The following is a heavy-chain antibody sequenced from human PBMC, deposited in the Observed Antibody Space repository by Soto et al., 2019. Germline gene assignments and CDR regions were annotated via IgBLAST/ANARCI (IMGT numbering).Heavy chain of an antibody. V-gene: IGHV1-69*13. CDR1: VGPLSSYA. CDR2: IIPIFGTA. Sequence: SVKISCKASVGPLSSYAISLVRQAPGQGLEWMGGIIPIFGTANYAQKFQGRVTITADESTSTAYMELSSLRSEETAVYYCARGAGVVVPAALPNYYYYGMDVWGQGTTVTVSS. J-gene: IGHJ6*02. CDR3: ARGAGVVVPAALPNYYYYGMDV. D-gene: IGHD2-2*01.